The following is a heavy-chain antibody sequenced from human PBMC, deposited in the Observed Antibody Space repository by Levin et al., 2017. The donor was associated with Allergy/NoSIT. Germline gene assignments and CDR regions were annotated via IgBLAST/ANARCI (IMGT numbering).Heavy chain of an antibody. CDR3: ARGRSEEIDY. CDR1: RFAFRNYV. CDR2: ISSDGNSR. Sequence: PGESLKISCAASRFAFRNYVMHWVRQAPGKGLEWMAAISSDGNSRYYADSVKDRFTISRDNSKNTLFLQMNGLRGADTAVYYCARGRSEEIDYWGQGTLVTVST. J-gene: IGHJ4*02. V-gene: IGHV3-30-3*01.